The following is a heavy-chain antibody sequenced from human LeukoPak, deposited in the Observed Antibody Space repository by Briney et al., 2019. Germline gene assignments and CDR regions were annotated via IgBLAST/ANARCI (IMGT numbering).Heavy chain of an antibody. Sequence: SETLSLTCAVYGGSFSGYYWSWIRQPPGKGLEWIGEINHSGSTNYNPSLKSRVTISVETSKNQFSLKLSSVTAADTAVYYCARARQEFGYWGQGTLVTVSS. CDR1: GGSFSGYY. CDR3: ARARQEFGY. D-gene: IGHD2/OR15-2a*01. J-gene: IGHJ4*02. CDR2: INHSGST. V-gene: IGHV4-34*01.